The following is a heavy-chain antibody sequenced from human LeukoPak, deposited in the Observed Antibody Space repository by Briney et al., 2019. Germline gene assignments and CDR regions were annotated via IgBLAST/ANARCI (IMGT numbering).Heavy chain of an antibody. CDR1: GYTLTSYA. CDR3: ARDATRYGMDV. J-gene: IGHJ6*02. CDR2: INAGNGNT. V-gene: IGHV1-3*01. Sequence: ASVTVSCKSSGYTLTSYARHWVRQAPGQRLEWMGWINAGNGNTKSSQKFQGRVTITRDTSASTAYMELSSLRSEDTALYYCARDATRYGMDVWGQGTTVTVSS.